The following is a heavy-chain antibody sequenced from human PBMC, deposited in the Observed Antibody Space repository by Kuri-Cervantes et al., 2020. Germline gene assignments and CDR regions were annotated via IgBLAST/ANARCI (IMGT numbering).Heavy chain of an antibody. CDR3: ARDSATWIQLWFVRYWGAFDI. J-gene: IGHJ3*02. V-gene: IGHV3-7*01. CDR1: GFTFSSYW. D-gene: IGHD5-18*01. Sequence: GGSLRLSCTASGFTFSSYWMSWVRQAPGKGLEWVANIKQDGSEKYYVDAVKGRFTISRDNAKNSLYLQMNSLRAEDTAVYYCARDSATWIQLWFVRYWGAFDIWGQGTMVTVSS. CDR2: IKQDGSEK.